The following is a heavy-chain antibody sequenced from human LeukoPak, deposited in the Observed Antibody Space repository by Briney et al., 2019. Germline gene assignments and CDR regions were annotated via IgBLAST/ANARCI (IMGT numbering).Heavy chain of an antibody. D-gene: IGHD3-10*01. Sequence: ASVKVSCKVSGYTLTELSMHWVRQAPGKGLEWMGGFDPEDGETIYAQKFQGRVTMTEDTSTDTAYMELSSLRSEDTAVYYCAQLWFGEFSFDYWGQGTLVTVSS. CDR3: AQLWFGEFSFDY. CDR2: FDPEDGET. J-gene: IGHJ4*02. CDR1: GYTLTELS. V-gene: IGHV1-24*01.